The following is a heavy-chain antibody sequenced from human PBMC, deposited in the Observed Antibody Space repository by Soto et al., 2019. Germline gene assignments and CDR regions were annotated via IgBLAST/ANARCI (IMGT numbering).Heavy chain of an antibody. D-gene: IGHD2-15*01. CDR3: ARRGYCSGGGCPNAFDL. J-gene: IGHJ3*01. CDR2: IYPGDSDT. CDR1: GYSFTSYW. V-gene: IGHV5-51*01. Sequence: ESLKISCKGSGYSFTSYWIGWVRQMPGKGLEWMGIIYPGDSDTRYSPSLQGQVTISADKSINTAYLQWSSLKASDTAMYYCARRGYCSGGGCPNAFDLWGQGTMVTVSS.